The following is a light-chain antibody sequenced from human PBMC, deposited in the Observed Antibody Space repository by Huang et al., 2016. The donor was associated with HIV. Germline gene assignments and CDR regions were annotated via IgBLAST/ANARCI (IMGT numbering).Light chain of an antibody. J-gene: IGKJ1*01. Sequence: EIVMTQSPATLSVSPGERATLSCRASQTVNSNLAWYQHKPGQAPRLLIYGASTRATGVPARFSGSGSGTKFTLTISSLQSEDFAVCYCQQYNNWLAFGQGTKVEIK. CDR1: QTVNSN. CDR3: QQYNNWLA. V-gene: IGKV3-15*01. CDR2: GAS.